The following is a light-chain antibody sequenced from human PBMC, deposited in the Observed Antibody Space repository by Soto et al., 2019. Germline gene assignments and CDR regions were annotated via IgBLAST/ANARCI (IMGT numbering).Light chain of an antibody. Sequence: DIVMTQSPLSLPVTPGEPASISCRSSQSLLHSNGYNYLDWYLQKPGQSPQLLIYLGSNWASGVPDRFSGSGSGTDFTLKISRVEAEDVGVYYCMQPLQSWTFGQGTKVDIK. J-gene: IGKJ1*01. CDR2: LGS. V-gene: IGKV2-28*01. CDR1: QSLLHSNGYNY. CDR3: MQPLQSWT.